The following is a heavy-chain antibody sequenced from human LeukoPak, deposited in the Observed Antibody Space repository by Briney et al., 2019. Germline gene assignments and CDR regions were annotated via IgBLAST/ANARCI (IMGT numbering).Heavy chain of an antibody. CDR2: ISYDGSNK. CDR1: GLTLSSYA. J-gene: IGHJ6*02. CDR3: ARDGSNYDFWSGYYAPPTLYGMDV. Sequence: GRSLRLSCPAPGLTLSSYAMHWVRQAPGKGLEWVAVISYDGSNKYYADSVKGRFTIPRDNSENTLYLQMNSLRAEDTAVYYCARDGSNYDFWSGYYAPPTLYGMDVGGQGTTVAAS. D-gene: IGHD3-3*01. V-gene: IGHV3-30-3*01.